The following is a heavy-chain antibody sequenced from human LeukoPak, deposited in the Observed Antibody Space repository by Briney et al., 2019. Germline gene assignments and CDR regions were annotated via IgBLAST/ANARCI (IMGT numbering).Heavy chain of an antibody. J-gene: IGHJ4*02. V-gene: IGHV3-30*04. D-gene: IGHD3-16*01. CDR3: AKPFLRELAWGSLDY. CDR2: ISYDGSNK. CDR1: GFTFSSYA. Sequence: PGGSLRLSCAASGFTFSSYAMHWVRQAPGKGLEWVAVISYDGSNKYYADSVKGRFTISRDNSKTTVYLQMNSLRAEDTAVYYCAKPFLRELAWGSLDYWGQGTLVTVSS.